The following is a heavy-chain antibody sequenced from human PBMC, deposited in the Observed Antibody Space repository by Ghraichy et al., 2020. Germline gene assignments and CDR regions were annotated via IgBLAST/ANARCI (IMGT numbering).Heavy chain of an antibody. D-gene: IGHD1-20*01. CDR3: AKEVRITGTVSLDY. V-gene: IGHV3-30*02. J-gene: IGHJ4*02. CDR2: IRYDGSNK. Sequence: GGSLRLSCAASGFSFSSYGMHWVRQAPGKGLEGVAFIRYDGSNKYYADSVKGRFTISRDNSKNTLYLQMNSLRAEDTAVYYCAKEVRITGTVSLDYWGQGTQVTVSS. CDR1: GFSFSSYG.